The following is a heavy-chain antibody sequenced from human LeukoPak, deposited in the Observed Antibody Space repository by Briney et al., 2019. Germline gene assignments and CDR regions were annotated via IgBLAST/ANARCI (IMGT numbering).Heavy chain of an antibody. V-gene: IGHV3-48*03. CDR3: GRGAGGGGYFDY. D-gene: IGHD3-10*01. CDR1: GFTFSSYE. CDR2: ISSSGSSV. Sequence: GGSLRLSCAASGFTFSSYEMNWVRQAPGKGLEWVSYISSSGSSVYYADSVQGRFTISRDNAKNSLYLQVNSLRAEDTAVYYYGRGAGGGGYFDYWGQGTLVTVSS. J-gene: IGHJ4*02.